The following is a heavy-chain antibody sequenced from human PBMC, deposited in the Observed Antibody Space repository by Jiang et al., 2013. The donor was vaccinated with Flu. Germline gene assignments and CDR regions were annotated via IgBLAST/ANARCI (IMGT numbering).Heavy chain of an antibody. D-gene: IGHD3-10*01. J-gene: IGHJ4*02. CDR2: INAGNGNT. V-gene: IGHV1-3*01. CDR1: GYTFTSYA. Sequence: SGAEVKKPGASVKVSCKASGYTFTSYAMHWVRQAPGQRLEWMGWINAGNGNTKYSQKFQGRVTITRDTSASTAYMELSSLRSEDTAVYYCARMTLWFGELLRGLDYWGQGTLVTVSS. CDR3: ARMTLWFGELLRGLDY.